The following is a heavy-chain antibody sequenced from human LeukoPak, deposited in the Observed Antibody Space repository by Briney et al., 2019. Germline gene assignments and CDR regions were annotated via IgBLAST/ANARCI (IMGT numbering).Heavy chain of an antibody. CDR3: ARDQTVTHFFDY. V-gene: IGHV3-33*01. Sequence: GGSLRLSCAASGFTFSSYGMHWVRQAPGKGLEWVAVIWYDGSNKYYADSVKGRFTISRDNSKNTLYLQMNSLRAEDTAVYYCARDQTVTHFFDYWGQGTLVTVFS. J-gene: IGHJ4*02. CDR1: GFTFSSYG. D-gene: IGHD4-17*01. CDR2: IWYDGSNK.